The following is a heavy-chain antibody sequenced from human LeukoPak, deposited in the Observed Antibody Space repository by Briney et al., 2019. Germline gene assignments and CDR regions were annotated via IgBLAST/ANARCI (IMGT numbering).Heavy chain of an antibody. J-gene: IGHJ1*01. CDR3: ARGAPFPPDCGGDCYEYFQH. CDR2: IYYTGST. V-gene: IGHV4-39*07. D-gene: IGHD2-21*02. CDR1: GASLSTSPYY. Sequence: SETLSLTCSVSGASLSTSPYYWGWIRQPPGKGLEWIGNIYYTGSTYYNVSLNSRVTISIDTSKNLFSLKLSSVTAADTAVYYCARGAPFPPDCGGDCYEYFQHWGQGTLVTVSS.